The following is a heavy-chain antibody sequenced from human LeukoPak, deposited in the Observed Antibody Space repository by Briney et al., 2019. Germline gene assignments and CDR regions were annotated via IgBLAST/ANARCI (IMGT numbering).Heavy chain of an antibody. CDR1: GFTFSSYA. D-gene: IGHD2-15*01. CDR2: ISGSGGST. J-gene: IGHJ4*02. Sequence: GGSLRLSCATSGFTFSSYAMSWVRQAPGKGLEWVSTISGSGGSTYYADSVKGRFTISRDNSKNTLYLQMNSLRAEDTAVYHCASGGYCSGGSCYPFDYWGQGTLVTASS. CDR3: ASGGYCSGGSCYPFDY. V-gene: IGHV3-23*01.